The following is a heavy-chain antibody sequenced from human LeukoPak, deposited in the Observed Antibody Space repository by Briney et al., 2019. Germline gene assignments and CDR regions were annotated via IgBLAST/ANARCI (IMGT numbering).Heavy chain of an antibody. CDR2: IWYDGSNK. Sequence: GGSLRLSCAASGFTFSSYSMNWVRQAPGKGLEWVAVIWYDGSNKYYADSVKGRFTISRDNSKNTLYLQMNSLRAEDTAVYYCARDGNYYYGSGSYLSRRNWFDPWGQGTLVTVSS. CDR1: GFTFSSYS. CDR3: ARDGNYYYGSGSYLSRRNWFDP. J-gene: IGHJ5*02. D-gene: IGHD3-10*01. V-gene: IGHV3-33*08.